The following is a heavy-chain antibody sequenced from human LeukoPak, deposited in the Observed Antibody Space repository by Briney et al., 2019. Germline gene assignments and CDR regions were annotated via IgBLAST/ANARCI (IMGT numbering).Heavy chain of an antibody. CDR3: AKAPLTAQYYFDY. Sequence: GGSLRLSCAASGFTFSNYAMHWVRQAPGKGLEWVAVISYDGSNKYYTDSVKGRFTISGDSSKNTLYLQMNSLRAEDTAVYYCAKAPLTAQYYFDYWGQGTLVTVSS. CDR2: ISYDGSNK. CDR1: GFTFSNYA. D-gene: IGHD5-18*01. J-gene: IGHJ4*02. V-gene: IGHV3-30*04.